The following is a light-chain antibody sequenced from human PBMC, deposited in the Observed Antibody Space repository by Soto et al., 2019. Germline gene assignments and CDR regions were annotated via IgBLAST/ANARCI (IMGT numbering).Light chain of an antibody. J-gene: IGKJ1*01. V-gene: IGKV3D-15*01. CDR2: GAS. CDR1: QSVSSN. CDR3: QQYNNWPWT. Sequence: EIVMTQSPVTLSVSPGERATLSCRASQSVSSNLAWYQQKPGQAPRLLIYGASTRATGIPARFSGSGSGTEFTLTISSLQSVDFAVYSCQQYNNWPWTFGQGTKVDIK.